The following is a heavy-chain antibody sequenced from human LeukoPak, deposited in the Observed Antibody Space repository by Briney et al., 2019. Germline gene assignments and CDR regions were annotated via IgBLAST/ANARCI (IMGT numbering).Heavy chain of an antibody. J-gene: IGHJ6*03. V-gene: IGHV1-8*01. Sequence: GASVRVSCKASGYTFTSYDINWVRQATGQGLEWMGWMNPYSGNTGYAQNFQGRVTMTRNTSISTAYMELSSLRSEDTAAYYCARGVRRNGSPYYYYYYMDVWGKGTTVTVSS. D-gene: IGHD6-25*01. CDR2: MNPYSGNT. CDR1: GYTFTSYD. CDR3: ARGVRRNGSPYYYYYYMDV.